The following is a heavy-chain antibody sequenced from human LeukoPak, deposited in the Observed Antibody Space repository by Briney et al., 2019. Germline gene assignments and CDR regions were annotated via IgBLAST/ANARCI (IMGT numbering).Heavy chain of an antibody. V-gene: IGHV4-4*02. D-gene: IGHD3-10*01. J-gene: IGHJ4*02. CDR2: IYHSGST. CDR3: ARGITLIRGVISFDY. Sequence: SGTLSLTCAVSGGSISSSNWWSWVRQPPGKGLEWIGVIYHSGSTNYSPSLKSRVTISVDKSKNQLSLNLSSVTAADTAVYYCARGITLIRGVISFDYWGQGTLVTVSS. CDR1: GGSISSSNW.